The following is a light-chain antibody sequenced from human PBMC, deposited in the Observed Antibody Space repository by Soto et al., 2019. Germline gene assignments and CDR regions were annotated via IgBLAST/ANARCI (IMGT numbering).Light chain of an antibody. J-gene: IGKJ1*01. CDR3: QQYSSYWT. CDR1: QSISRW. Sequence: DIQMTQSPSTLSASIGDRVTIACRACQSISRWLAWYQPKPGKAPKVFIYDASSLESGVPSRLSGSGSGTEFTLTIRSLQPDDFATYYCQQYSSYWTFGQGTKVDIK. V-gene: IGKV1-5*01. CDR2: DAS.